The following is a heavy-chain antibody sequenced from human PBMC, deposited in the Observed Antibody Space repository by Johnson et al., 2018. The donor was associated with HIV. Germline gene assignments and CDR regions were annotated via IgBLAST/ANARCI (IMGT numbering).Heavy chain of an antibody. CDR3: ARAMTTVSTWAFDI. CDR2: TI. J-gene: IGHJ3*02. V-gene: IGHV3-48*04. D-gene: IGHD4-17*01. Sequence: TIYYADSVKGRFTISRDSAKTSVYLQMNSLRAEDTAVYYCARAMTTVSTWAFDIWGPGTVVTVSS.